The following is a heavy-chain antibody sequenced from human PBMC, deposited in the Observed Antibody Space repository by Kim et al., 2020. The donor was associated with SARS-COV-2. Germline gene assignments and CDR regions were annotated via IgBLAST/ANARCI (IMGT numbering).Heavy chain of an antibody. CDR1: GGSFSSSNW. D-gene: IGHD2-2*02. CDR2: IYHSGTT. V-gene: IGHV4-4*02. CDR3: AGAYCSSISCYNNWFDP. J-gene: IGHJ5*02. Sequence: SETLSLTCTVSGGSFSSSNWWSWVRQPPGKGLEWIGEIYHSGTTNYNPSLKSRVTISTDKSKNQFSLQLNSVTAADTAAYYCAGAYCSSISCYNNWFDPWGQGTLVTVSS.